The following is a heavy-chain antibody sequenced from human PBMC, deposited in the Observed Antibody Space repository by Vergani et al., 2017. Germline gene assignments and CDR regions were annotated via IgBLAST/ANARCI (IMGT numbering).Heavy chain of an antibody. CDR1: GGSISSYY. V-gene: IGHV4-59*12. CDR3: ARDKHYYDSSGYYYAFDI. CDR2: IYYSGST. D-gene: IGHD3-22*01. Sequence: QVQLQESGPGLVKPSDTLSLTCTVSGGSISSYYWSWIRQPPGKGLEWIGYIYYSGSTNYNPSLKSRVTISVDTSKNQFSLKLSSVTAADTAVYYCARDKHYYDSSGYYYAFDIWGQGTMVTVSS. J-gene: IGHJ3*02.